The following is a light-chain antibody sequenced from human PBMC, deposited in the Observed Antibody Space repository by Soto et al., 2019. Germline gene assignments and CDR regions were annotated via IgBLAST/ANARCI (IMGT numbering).Light chain of an antibody. CDR2: DDT. CDR1: SSDVGTYKP. Sequence: QSALTQPASVSGSPGQSITISCTGTSSDVGTYKPVSWYQQYPGKAPKVIIYDDTKRPSGVSSRFSGSESGNTASLTISGLQAEDEADYYCCSFAGSSTSFGGGTKVTVL. V-gene: IGLV2-23*01. J-gene: IGLJ3*02. CDR3: CSFAGSSTS.